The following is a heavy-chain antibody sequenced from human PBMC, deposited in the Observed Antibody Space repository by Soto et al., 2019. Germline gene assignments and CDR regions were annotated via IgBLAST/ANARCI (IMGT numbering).Heavy chain of an antibody. V-gene: IGHV3-13*04. Sequence: PGGSLRLSCAASGFTFSSYDMHWVRQATGKGLEWVSAIGTAGDTYYPGSVKGRFTISRENAKNSLYPQMNSLRAGDTAVYYCARGKYSSGWYNWFDPWGQGTLVTVSS. J-gene: IGHJ5*02. CDR1: GFTFSSYD. CDR3: ARGKYSSGWYNWFDP. D-gene: IGHD6-19*01. CDR2: IGTAGDT.